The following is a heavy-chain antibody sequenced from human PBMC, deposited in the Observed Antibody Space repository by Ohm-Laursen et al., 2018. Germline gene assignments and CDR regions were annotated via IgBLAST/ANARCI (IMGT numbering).Heavy chain of an antibody. D-gene: IGHD1-26*01. V-gene: IGHV3-9*01. J-gene: IGHJ4*02. CDR1: GFTFSSYE. CDR3: AKDIGEGSGSYLDY. Sequence: SSLRLSCAASGFTFSSYEMNWVRQAPGKGLEWVSSISWNSGDIDYADSVKGRFTISRDNAKNSLYLQMNSLRAEDTALYYCAKDIGEGSGSYLDYWGQGTLVTVSS. CDR2: ISWNSGDI.